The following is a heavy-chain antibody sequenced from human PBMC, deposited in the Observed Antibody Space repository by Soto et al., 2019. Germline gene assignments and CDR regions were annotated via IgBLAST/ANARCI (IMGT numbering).Heavy chain of an antibody. D-gene: IGHD3-3*01. J-gene: IGHJ5*02. CDR3: ATRITVFGLLIPPFDP. V-gene: IGHV4-34*01. CDR2: INHSGNT. CDR1: GGSFSGYY. Sequence: SETLSLTCAVYGGSFSGYYWSWFRQPPGKGLEWIGEINHSGNTNYNPSLKSRVTVSVDTSKNQFSLKIYSMTAADTAIYYCATRITVFGLLIPPFDPWGQGTQVTVSS.